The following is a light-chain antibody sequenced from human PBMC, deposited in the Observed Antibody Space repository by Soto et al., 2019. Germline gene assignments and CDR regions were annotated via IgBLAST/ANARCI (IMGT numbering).Light chain of an antibody. CDR1: SSDVGGYNY. CDR3: SSYTCSSPSYV. CDR2: EVS. J-gene: IGLJ1*01. V-gene: IGLV2-14*01. Sequence: QSALTQPASVSGSPGQSITISCTGTSSDVGGYNYVSWYQQHPGKAPKLMIYEVSNRPSGVSNRFSGSKSGNTASLTISGRQAEDEADYYCSSYTCSSPSYVFGTGTKLTVL.